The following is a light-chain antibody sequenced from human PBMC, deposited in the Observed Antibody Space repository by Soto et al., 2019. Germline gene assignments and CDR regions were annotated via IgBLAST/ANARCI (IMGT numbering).Light chain of an antibody. CDR2: DVS. CDR1: ISDVGSYNY. V-gene: IGLV2-14*03. J-gene: IGLJ1*01. CDR3: GSYTNSSNYV. Sequence: QSALTQPASVSGAPGQSITISCTGTISDVGSYNYVSWYQQYPGKATKLMIYDVSTRPSGVSDRFSGSKSGNTASLTISGLRAEDEADYYGGSYTNSSNYVFGTGTKLTVL.